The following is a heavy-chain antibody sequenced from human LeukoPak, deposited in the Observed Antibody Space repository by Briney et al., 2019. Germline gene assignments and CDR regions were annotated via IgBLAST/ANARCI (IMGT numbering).Heavy chain of an antibody. D-gene: IGHD6-13*01. Sequence: PGGSLRLSCAASGFTFSSYWMLWVRQAPGKGLEWVSVIGDSGGTTYYADSVKGRFTISRDNSKNTLYLQMNSLRAEDTAVYYCAKDLIVNSNWYYFDSWGQGTLVTVSS. CDR3: AKDLIVNSNWYYFDS. CDR1: GFTFSSYW. V-gene: IGHV3-23*01. CDR2: IGDSGGTT. J-gene: IGHJ4*02.